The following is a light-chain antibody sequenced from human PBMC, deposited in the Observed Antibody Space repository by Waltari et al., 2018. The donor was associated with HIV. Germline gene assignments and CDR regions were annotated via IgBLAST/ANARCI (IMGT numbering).Light chain of an antibody. V-gene: IGKV3-20*01. CDR2: GAS. CDR3: QQYGNSLFT. Sequence: EIVLTQTPGTLSLSPGERATLSCRASQSVSRNYLAWYQQKPGQAPRLRLSGASSRATGVPDRFSGSGSGTNFTLTISRLEPEDFAVYYCQQYGNSLFTFGPGTTVDLK. J-gene: IGKJ3*01. CDR1: QSVSRNY.